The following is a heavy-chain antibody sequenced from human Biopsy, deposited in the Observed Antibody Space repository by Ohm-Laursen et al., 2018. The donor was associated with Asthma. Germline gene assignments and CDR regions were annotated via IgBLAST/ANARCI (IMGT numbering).Heavy chain of an antibody. J-gene: IGHJ3*02. CDR1: GFSFSNFA. V-gene: IGHV3-30*01. D-gene: IGHD4-17*01. CDR2: ISKDASTQ. CDR3: VRDGADDAFDI. Sequence: SLRLSCAASGFSFSNFAIHWVRQAPGKGLEWVGVISKDASTQDYADSVKGRFTMARDNSKNKLDLQMNSLREEDTAVYYCVRDGADDAFDIWGQGTVVSVSS.